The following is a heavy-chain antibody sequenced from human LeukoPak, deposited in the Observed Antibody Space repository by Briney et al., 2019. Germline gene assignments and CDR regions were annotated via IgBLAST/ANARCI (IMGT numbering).Heavy chain of an antibody. CDR1: GGSFSGYS. J-gene: IGHJ5*02. CDR2: IYHSGST. Sequence: PSETLSLTCAVYGGSFSGYSWSWIRQPPGKGLEWIGYIYHSGSTYYNPSLKSRVTISVDRSKNQFSLKLSSVTAADTAVYYCARSSTRANWFDPWGQGTLVTVSS. V-gene: IGHV4-30-2*01. CDR3: ARSSTRANWFDP.